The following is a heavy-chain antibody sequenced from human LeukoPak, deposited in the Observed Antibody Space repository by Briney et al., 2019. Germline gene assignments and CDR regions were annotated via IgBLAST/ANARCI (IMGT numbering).Heavy chain of an antibody. Sequence: AGGSLRLSCAASGFTFSNAWMTWVRRAPGKGLEWVGRIKSKTDGGTTDYAAPVNGRFAISRDDSKNTLYLQMNSLKTEDTAVYYCASETPIVVVVAATDYYYGMDVWGQGTTVTVSS. V-gene: IGHV3-15*01. CDR2: IKSKTDGGTT. CDR3: ASETPIVVVVAATDYYYGMDV. D-gene: IGHD2-15*01. CDR1: GFTFSNAW. J-gene: IGHJ6*02.